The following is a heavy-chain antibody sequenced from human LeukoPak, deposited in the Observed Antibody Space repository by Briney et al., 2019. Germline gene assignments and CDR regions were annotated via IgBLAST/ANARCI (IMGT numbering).Heavy chain of an antibody. V-gene: IGHV3-23*01. CDR2: ISGNSGST. D-gene: IGHD6-19*01. J-gene: IGHJ4*02. CDR3: AREDSSGWADY. CDR1: GFTFSSYA. Sequence: GGSLRLSCAASGFTFSSYAMTWVRQAPGKGLEWVSFISGNSGSTYDADSVKGRFTISRDNAKNSLYLQMNSLRAEDTAVYYCAREDSSGWADYWGQGTLVTVSS.